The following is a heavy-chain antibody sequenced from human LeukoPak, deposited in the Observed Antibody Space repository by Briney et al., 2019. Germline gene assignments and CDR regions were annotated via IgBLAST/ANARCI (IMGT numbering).Heavy chain of an antibody. J-gene: IGHJ4*02. V-gene: IGHV1-2*02. Sequence: ASVKVSCKASGYTFTGYYMHWVRQAPGQGLEWMGWINPNSGGTDYTQKFQGRVTMTRDTSISTAYMELSRLRSDDTAVYYCARAGSSGGRVSDYWGQGTLVTVSS. D-gene: IGHD6-19*01. CDR1: GYTFTGYY. CDR2: INPNSGGT. CDR3: ARAGSSGGRVSDY.